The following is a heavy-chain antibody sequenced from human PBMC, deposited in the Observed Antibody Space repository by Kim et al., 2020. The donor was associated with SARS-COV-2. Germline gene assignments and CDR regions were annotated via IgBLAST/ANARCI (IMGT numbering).Heavy chain of an antibody. CDR1: GFSIGNNW. V-gene: IGHV3-7*01. D-gene: IGHD3-10*01. CDR2: KKEDGSGE. CDR3: ADLDTAQVPGGI. J-gene: IGHJ4*02. Sequence: GGSLRLSCVVSGFSIGNNWMSWVRQAPGKGLEWVAMKKEDGSGEDYVDTVKGRFTMSRENAKNSLYLQMSSLRTEDTAIYYCADLDTAQVPGGIWGQGTLVRVSS.